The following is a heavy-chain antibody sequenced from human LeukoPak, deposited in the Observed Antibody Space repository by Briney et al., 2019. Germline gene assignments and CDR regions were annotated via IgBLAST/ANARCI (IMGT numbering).Heavy chain of an antibody. CDR1: GFTFSSYA. V-gene: IGHV3-30-3*01. CDR2: ISYDGSNK. D-gene: IGHD2-8*02. Sequence: PGGSLRLSCAASGFTFSSYAMHWVRQAPGKGLEWVAVISYDGSNKYYADSVKGRFTISRDNSKNTLYLQMNSLRAEDTAVYYCASIVLNDFDYWGQGTLVTVSS. J-gene: IGHJ4*02. CDR3: ASIVLNDFDY.